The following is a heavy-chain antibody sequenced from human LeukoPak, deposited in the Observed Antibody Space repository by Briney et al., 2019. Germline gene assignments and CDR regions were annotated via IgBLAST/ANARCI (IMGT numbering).Heavy chain of an antibody. Sequence: SETLSLTCAVSGDSISSNKWWHWVCQAPGKGLEWIGEVYRSGTANYNPSLKNRVTISVDKSKNQFSLNLRSVTAADTAVYYCARDSGWHSDSWGQGTLVTVSS. V-gene: IGHV4-4*02. CDR2: VYRSGTA. CDR3: ARDSGWHSDS. D-gene: IGHD6-19*01. J-gene: IGHJ5*01. CDR1: GDSISSNKW.